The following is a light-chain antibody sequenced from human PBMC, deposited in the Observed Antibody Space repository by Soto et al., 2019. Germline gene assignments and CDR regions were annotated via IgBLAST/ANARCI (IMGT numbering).Light chain of an antibody. Sequence: EIVITQSAGTLSVSPGERATLSCRASQSVSSTYLAWYQQKPGQAPRLLIYGASSRATGIPDRFSGSGYGTDFTLTISRLEPEDFAVYYCQQYGRSPRPFGQGTRM. CDR3: QQYGRSPRP. CDR2: GAS. J-gene: IGKJ5*01. CDR1: QSVSSTY. V-gene: IGKV3-20*01.